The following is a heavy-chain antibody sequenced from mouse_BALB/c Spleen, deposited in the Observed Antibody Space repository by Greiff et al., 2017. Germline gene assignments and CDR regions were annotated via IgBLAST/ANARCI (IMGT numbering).Heavy chain of an antibody. Sequence: VQLKESGAELVRPGALVKLSCKASGFNIKDYYMHWVKQRPEQGLEWIGWIDPENGNTIYDPKFQGKASITADTSSNTAYLQLSSLTSEDTAVYYCARRRVDHFDYWGQGTTLTVSS. V-gene: IGHV14-1*02. CDR2: IDPENGNT. CDR3: ARRRVDHFDY. D-gene: IGHD1-1*02. CDR1: GFNIKDYY. J-gene: IGHJ2*01.